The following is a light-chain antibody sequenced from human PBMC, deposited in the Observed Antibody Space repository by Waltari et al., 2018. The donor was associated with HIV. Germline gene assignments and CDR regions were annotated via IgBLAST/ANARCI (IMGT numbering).Light chain of an antibody. CDR2: EVN. Sequence: QSALTQPASVSGSPGQSITLSCTGTSSYVGGYKSVSWFQHHPGRAPQLILYEVNHRPSGISKRFPGSKAGNPASLTISGLQAEDEADYYCSSYKSCGTIPLGGGTKLTVL. J-gene: IGLJ2*01. CDR3: SSYKSCGTIP. V-gene: IGLV2-14*01. CDR1: SSYVGGYKS.